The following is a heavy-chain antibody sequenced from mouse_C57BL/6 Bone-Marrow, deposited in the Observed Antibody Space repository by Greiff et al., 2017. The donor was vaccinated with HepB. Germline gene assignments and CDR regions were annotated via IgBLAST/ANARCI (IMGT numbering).Heavy chain of an antibody. Sequence: EVKLVESGGDLVKPGGSLKLSCAASGFTFSSYGMSWVRQTPDKRLEWVATISSGGSYTYYPDSVKGRFTISRDNAKNTLYLQMSSLKSEDTAMYYCARPPLWLRRTWYFDVWGTGTTVTVSS. CDR3: ARPPLWLRRTWYFDV. J-gene: IGHJ1*03. V-gene: IGHV5-6*01. CDR2: ISSGGSYT. CDR1: GFTFSSYG. D-gene: IGHD2-2*01.